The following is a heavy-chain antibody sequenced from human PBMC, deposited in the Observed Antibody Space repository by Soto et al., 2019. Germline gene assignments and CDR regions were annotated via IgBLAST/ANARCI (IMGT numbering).Heavy chain of an antibody. J-gene: IGHJ4*02. D-gene: IGHD6-19*01. Sequence: TLSLTCTVSGGSISSVGYYWSCIRQHPGKVLEWIGYIYYSGSTYYNPSLKSRVTISVDTSKNQFSLKLSSVTAADTAVYYCARGSSGWNIDYWGQGTLVTVSS. CDR2: IYYSGST. CDR1: GGSISSVGYY. CDR3: ARGSSGWNIDY. V-gene: IGHV4-31*02.